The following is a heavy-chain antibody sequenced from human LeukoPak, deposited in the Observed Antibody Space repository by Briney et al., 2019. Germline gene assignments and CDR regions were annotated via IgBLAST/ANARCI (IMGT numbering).Heavy chain of an antibody. CDR2: ISSSSSTI. V-gene: IGHV3-48*01. J-gene: IGHJ4*02. CDR1: GFTFSSYS. Sequence: GESLRLSCAASGFTFSSYSMNWVRQAPGKGLEWVSYISSSSSTIYYADSVKGRFTISRDNSKNTLYFQMNSLRAEDTAVYYCARARGWVFDYWGQGTLVTVSS. CDR3: ARARGWVFDY. D-gene: IGHD6-19*01.